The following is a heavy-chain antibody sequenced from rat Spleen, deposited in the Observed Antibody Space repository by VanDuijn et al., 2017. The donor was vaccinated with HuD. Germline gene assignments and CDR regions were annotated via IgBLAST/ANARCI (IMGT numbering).Heavy chain of an antibody. CDR2: ISTGGGNT. CDR3: TRGGNYDFDY. CDR1: GFTFSNYG. Sequence: EVQLVESGGGLVQPGKSLKLSCAASGFTFSNYGMAWVRQTPTKGLEWVASISTGGGNTYYADSVKGRFTISRDDAESTLSLQMNSLRSEDTATYYCTRGGNYDFDYWGQGVMVTVSS. V-gene: IGHV5S13*01. D-gene: IGHD1-10*01. J-gene: IGHJ2*01.